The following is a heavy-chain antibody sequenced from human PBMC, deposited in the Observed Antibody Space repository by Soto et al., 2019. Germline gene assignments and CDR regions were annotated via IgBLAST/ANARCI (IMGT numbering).Heavy chain of an antibody. V-gene: IGHV3-30*18. CDR1: GFTFSTYG. J-gene: IGHJ4*02. CDR2: ISYDGVNK. D-gene: IGHD1-1*01. Sequence: GGSLRLSCAASGFTFSTYGMHWVRQAPGKGLEWVAVISYDGVNKYYAEYVKGRITISRDNSKNTQYLQMNSLRAEDTAVYYCAKSVYNWNDGFFDYWGQGTLVTVSS. CDR3: AKSVYNWNDGFFDY.